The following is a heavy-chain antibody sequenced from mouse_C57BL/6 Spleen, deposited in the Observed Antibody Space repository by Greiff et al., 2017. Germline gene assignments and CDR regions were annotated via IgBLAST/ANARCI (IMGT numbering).Heavy chain of an antibody. D-gene: IGHD1-1*01. Sequence: QVQLQQSGAELVRPGTSVKVSCKASGYAFTNYLIEWVKQRPGQGLEWIGVINPGSGGTNYNGKFKGKATLTADKSSSTAYMQLSSLTSEDSAVYFCAREEGYYYGSSYSAMDYWGQGTSVTVSS. CDR2: INPGSGGT. V-gene: IGHV1-54*01. CDR3: AREEGYYYGSSYSAMDY. CDR1: GYAFTNYL. J-gene: IGHJ4*01.